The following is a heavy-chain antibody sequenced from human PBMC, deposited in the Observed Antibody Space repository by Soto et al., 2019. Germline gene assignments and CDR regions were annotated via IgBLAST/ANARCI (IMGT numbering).Heavy chain of an antibody. CDR3: ATDGAIVVVPSPMSSYYGMDV. CDR2: ISGSGGST. D-gene: IGHD2-2*01. J-gene: IGHJ6*02. V-gene: IGHV3-23*01. CDR1: GFTFSSYA. Sequence: GCSLGLSCAASGFTFSSYAMSWVRQAPGKGLEWVSAISGSGGSTYYADSVKGRFTISRDNSKNTLYLQMNSLRAEDTAVYYCATDGAIVVVPSPMSSYYGMDVSGPATAGTDSS.